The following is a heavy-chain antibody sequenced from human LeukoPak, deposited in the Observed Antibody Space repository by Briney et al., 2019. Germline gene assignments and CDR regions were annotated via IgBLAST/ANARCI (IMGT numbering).Heavy chain of an antibody. J-gene: IGHJ4*02. CDR2: IIPIFGTA. CDR1: GGTFSSYA. CDR3: AREPIVVGPKGYFDY. D-gene: IGHD3-22*01. V-gene: IGHV1-69*05. Sequence: ASVKVSCKASGGTFSSYAISWVRQAPGQGLEWMGGIIPIFGTANYAQKFKGRVTITTDESTSTAYMELSSLRSEDTAVYYCAREPIVVGPKGYFDYWGQGTLVTVSS.